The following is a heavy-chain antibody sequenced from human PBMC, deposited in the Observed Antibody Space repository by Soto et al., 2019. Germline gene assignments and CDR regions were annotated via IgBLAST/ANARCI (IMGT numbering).Heavy chain of an antibody. D-gene: IGHD7-27*01. Sequence: QVHLVQSGAEVRKPGASVKVSCKASGYTFSSYAMHWVRQAPGQRLEWMGWINAGYGNTKSSQKFQDRVTISRDTSASTAYMELTSLRSEDTAVYYGARDTGDGTCDFWGQGTLVTVSS. CDR3: ARDTGDGTCDF. J-gene: IGHJ4*02. CDR1: GYTFSSYA. V-gene: IGHV1-3*01. CDR2: INAGYGNT.